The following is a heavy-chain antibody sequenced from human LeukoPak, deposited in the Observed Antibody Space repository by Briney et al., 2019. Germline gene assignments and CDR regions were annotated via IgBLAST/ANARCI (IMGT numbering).Heavy chain of an antibody. D-gene: IGHD5-18*01. Sequence: SETLSLTCTVSGGSISSSSYYWGWIRQPPGKGLEWIGSIYYSGSTYYNPSLKSRVTISVDTSKNQFSLRLSSVTAADTAVYYCARAQYSYGYLFDYWGQGTLVTVSS. CDR2: IYYSGST. J-gene: IGHJ4*02. V-gene: IGHV4-39*01. CDR1: GGSISSSSYY. CDR3: ARAQYSYGYLFDY.